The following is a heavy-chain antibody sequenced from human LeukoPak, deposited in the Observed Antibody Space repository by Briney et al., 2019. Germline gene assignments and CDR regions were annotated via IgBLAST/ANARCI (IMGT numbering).Heavy chain of an antibody. J-gene: IGHJ4*02. D-gene: IGHD3-9*01. Sequence: SETLSLTCTVSGGSISSYYWSWIRQPAGKGLEWIGRIYTSGSTNYNPSLKSRVTMSVDTSKNQFSLKLSSVTAADTAVYYCARQKSGYDILTGYYTAQGPLDYWGQGTLVTVSS. V-gene: IGHV4-4*07. CDR2: IYTSGST. CDR1: GGSISSYY. CDR3: ARQKSGYDILTGYYTAQGPLDY.